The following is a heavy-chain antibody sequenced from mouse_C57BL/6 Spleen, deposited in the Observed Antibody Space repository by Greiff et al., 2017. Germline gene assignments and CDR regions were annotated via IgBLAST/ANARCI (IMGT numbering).Heavy chain of an antibody. CDR1: GFTFSSYA. V-gene: IGHV5-4*01. J-gene: IGHJ2*01. CDR2: ISDGGSYT. D-gene: IGHD1-1*01. CDR3: ARGGGITTVVATADFDY. Sequence: EVHLVESGGGLVKPGGSLKLSCAASGFTFSSYAMSWVRQTPEKRLEWVATISDGGSYTYYPDNVKGRFTISRDNAKNNLYLQMSHLKSEDTAMYYCARGGGITTVVATADFDYWGQGTTLTVSS.